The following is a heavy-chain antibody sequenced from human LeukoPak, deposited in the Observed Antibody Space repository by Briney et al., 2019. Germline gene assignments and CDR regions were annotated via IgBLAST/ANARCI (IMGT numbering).Heavy chain of an antibody. J-gene: IGHJ4*02. D-gene: IGHD6-19*01. CDR1: GGSISSYY. CDR3: ARASTGIAVAGLDY. CDR2: IYYSGST. Sequence: PSETLSLTCTVSGGSISSYYWSWIRQPPGKGLEWIGYIYYSGSTNYNPSLKSRVTISVDTSKNQFSLKLSSVTAADTAVYYCARASTGIAVAGLDYWGQGTLVTVSS. V-gene: IGHV4-59*01.